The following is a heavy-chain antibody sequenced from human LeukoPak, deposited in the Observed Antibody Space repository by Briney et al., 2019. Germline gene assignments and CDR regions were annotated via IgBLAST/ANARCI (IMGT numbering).Heavy chain of an antibody. D-gene: IGHD5-24*01. CDR1: GYIFTGYY. CDR3: AREVEMATRGAFDI. V-gene: IGHV1-2*02. J-gene: IGHJ3*02. CDR2: INPNSGGT. Sequence: ASVKVSCKASGYIFTGYYMHWVRQAPGQGLEWMGWINPNSGGTNYAQKFQGRVTMTRDTSISTAYMELSRLRSDDTAVYYCAREVEMATRGAFDIWGQGTMVTVSS.